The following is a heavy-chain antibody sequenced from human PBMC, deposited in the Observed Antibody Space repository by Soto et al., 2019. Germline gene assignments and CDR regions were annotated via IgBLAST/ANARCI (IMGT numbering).Heavy chain of an antibody. CDR2: ITNWGGST. J-gene: IGHJ4*02. Sequence: EVQLLESGGGLAQPGGSLRLSCAASGFTFSTYAMSWVRQAPGKGLEWVSTITNWGGSTYYADSVKGRFTISRDNSKNTLYLQMNSLRAEDTAVYYCARDRHDQPRAGVSGGTGNDYWGQGTLVTVSS. CDR1: GFTFSTYA. V-gene: IGHV3-23*01. CDR3: ARDRHDQPRAGVSGGTGNDY. D-gene: IGHD6-19*01.